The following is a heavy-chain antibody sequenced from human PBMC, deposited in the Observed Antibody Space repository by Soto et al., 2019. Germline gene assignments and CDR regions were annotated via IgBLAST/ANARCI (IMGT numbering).Heavy chain of an antibody. CDR3: AKGRYGYTYGSFVY. D-gene: IGHD5-18*01. V-gene: IGHV3-23*01. Sequence: PGGSLRLSCAASGITLSSYAMSWVRQAPGKGLEWVSAISGSGGSTYYADSVKGRFTISRDNSKNTLYLQMNSLRAEDTAVYYCAKGRYGYTYGSFVYWGQGTLVTAPQ. CDR2: ISGSGGST. CDR1: GITLSSYA. J-gene: IGHJ4*02.